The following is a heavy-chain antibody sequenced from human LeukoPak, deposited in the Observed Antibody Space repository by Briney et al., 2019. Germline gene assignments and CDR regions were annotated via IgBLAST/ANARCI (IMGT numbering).Heavy chain of an antibody. CDR2: AYPDNSKT. CDR3: ARHLRLWQNWFDP. V-gene: IGHV5-51*01. D-gene: IGHD5-18*01. CDR1: GYDFFGYW. J-gene: IGHJ5*02. Sequence: GESLKISCKGSGYDFFGYWIGWVRQLPGTGLEWMGNAYPDNSKTVYSPSFQGQVTISADKSINTAYVQWSSLKASDTAMYYCARHLRLWQNWFDPWGQGTLVTVSS.